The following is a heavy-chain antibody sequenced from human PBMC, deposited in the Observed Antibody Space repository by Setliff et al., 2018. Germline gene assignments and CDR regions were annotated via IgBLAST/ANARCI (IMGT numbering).Heavy chain of an antibody. J-gene: IGHJ6*03. D-gene: IGHD2-2*02. CDR1: GFTFSSYG. Sequence: GGSLRLSCAASGFTFSSYGMHWVRQAPGKGLEWAAVIWYDGSNKYYADSVKGRFTISRDNSKNTLYLQMNSLRAEDTAVYYCAKSGGYCSSTSCYSYYYYMDVWGKGTTVTVSS. CDR3: AKSGGYCSSTSCYSYYYYMDV. V-gene: IGHV3-33*06. CDR2: IWYDGSNK.